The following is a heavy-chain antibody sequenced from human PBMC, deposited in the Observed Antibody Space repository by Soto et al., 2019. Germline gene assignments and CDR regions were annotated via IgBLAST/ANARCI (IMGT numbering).Heavy chain of an antibody. D-gene: IGHD1-7*01. Sequence: QVQLVESGGGVVQPGRSLRLSCAASGFTFSSYGMHWVRQAPGKGLEWVAVISYDGSNKYYADSVKGRFTISRDNSKNTLYLQMNSLRAEDTAVYYCAKWNYGVELDYWGQGTLVTVAS. V-gene: IGHV3-30*18. J-gene: IGHJ4*02. CDR1: GFTFSSYG. CDR3: AKWNYGVELDY. CDR2: ISYDGSNK.